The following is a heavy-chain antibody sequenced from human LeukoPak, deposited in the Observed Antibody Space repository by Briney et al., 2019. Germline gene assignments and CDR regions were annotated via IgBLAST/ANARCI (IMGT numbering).Heavy chain of an antibody. CDR3: ARRLVVLGYHYYEMDV. J-gene: IGHJ6*02. CDR2: IYSNGAT. Sequence: SETPSLTCTVSGGSISDYYWRCIRQSAGEGLEGIGRIYSNGATNYNPSLKSRVTMSVDTTKKQFSLKLRSMTAADTAVYYCARRLVVLGYHYYEMDVWGQGTTVTVSS. D-gene: IGHD3-16*01. V-gene: IGHV4-4*07. CDR1: GGSISDYY.